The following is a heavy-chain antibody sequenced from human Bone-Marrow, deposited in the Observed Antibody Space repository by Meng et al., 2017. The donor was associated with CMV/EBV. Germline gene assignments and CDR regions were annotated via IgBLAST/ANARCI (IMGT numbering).Heavy chain of an antibody. J-gene: IGHJ5*02. D-gene: IGHD4-11*01. CDR3: AKDGDRDYSRAGWFDP. CDR2: ISYDGSNK. CDR1: GFTFSSYA. V-gene: IGHV3-30*04. Sequence: GESLKISCAASGFTFSSYAMHWVRQAPGKGLEWVAVISYDGSNKYYADSVKGRFTISRDNSKNTLYLQMNSLRAEDTAVYYCAKDGDRDYSRAGWFDPWGQGTLVTVSS.